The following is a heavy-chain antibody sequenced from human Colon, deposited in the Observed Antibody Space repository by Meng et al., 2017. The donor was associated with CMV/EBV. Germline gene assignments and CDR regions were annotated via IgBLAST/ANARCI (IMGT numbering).Heavy chain of an antibody. CDR1: GDSIRGRSYY. J-gene: IGHJ2*01. CDR3: ARMALHWYFDL. Sequence: QVQLQEPGPGRVKPSETLSSTCTVSGDSIRGRSYYWGWIRQPPGKGLEWIASIYYTGNDYHNPSLKSRVTISIDTSNNQFSLRLTSVTAADTAVYYCARMALHWYFDLWGRGTLVTVSS. V-gene: IGHV4-39*07. CDR2: IYYTGND. D-gene: IGHD5-24*01.